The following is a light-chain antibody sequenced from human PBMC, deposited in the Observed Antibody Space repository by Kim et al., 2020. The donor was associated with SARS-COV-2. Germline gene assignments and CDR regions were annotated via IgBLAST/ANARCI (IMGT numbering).Light chain of an antibody. CDR2: DVS. J-gene: IGLJ2*01. Sequence: QSITISCTGTRSDVGGYNYVSWYQQHPGKAPKLMIYDVSKRPSGVSNRFSGSKSGNTASLTISGLQAEDEADYYCSSYTSSSTLVVFGGGTQLTVL. CDR1: RSDVGGYNY. CDR3: SSYTSSSTLVV. V-gene: IGLV2-14*04.